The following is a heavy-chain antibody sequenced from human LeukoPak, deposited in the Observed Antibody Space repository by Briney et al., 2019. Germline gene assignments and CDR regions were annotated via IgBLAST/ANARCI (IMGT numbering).Heavy chain of an antibody. D-gene: IGHD6-6*01. CDR3: AKALSKLVLGMDV. Sequence: GRSLRLSCAASGFTFSSYGMRWVRQAPGKGLEWVAVISYDGSNKYYADSVKGRFTISRDNSKNTLYLQMNSLRAEDTAVYYCAKALSKLVLGMDVWGQGTTVTVSS. CDR2: ISYDGSNK. V-gene: IGHV3-30*18. J-gene: IGHJ6*02. CDR1: GFTFSSYG.